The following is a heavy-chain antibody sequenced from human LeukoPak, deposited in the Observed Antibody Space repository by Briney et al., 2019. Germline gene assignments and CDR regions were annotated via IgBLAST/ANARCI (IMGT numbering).Heavy chain of an antibody. D-gene: IGHD2-2*01. Sequence: GGSLRLSCVTSGFIFSSYGLHWVRQAPGKGLEWVAVISFDGSEKYYADSAKGRFSISTDYSRNTLYLEMNSLRADGTAVYYCVRSQLQYCTTTSCYVFDSWGQGTLVTVSS. V-gene: IGHV3-30*19. J-gene: IGHJ4*02. CDR2: ISFDGSEK. CDR3: VRSQLQYCTTTSCYVFDS. CDR1: GFIFSSYG.